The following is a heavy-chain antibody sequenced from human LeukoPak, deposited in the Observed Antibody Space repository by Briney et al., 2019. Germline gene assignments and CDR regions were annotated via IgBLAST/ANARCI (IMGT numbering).Heavy chain of an antibody. Sequence: PGGSLRLSCAASGFTFSTYAMHWVRQAPGKGLEYVSAISSNGGSTYYANSVKGRFTISRDNSKKTLYLQMGSLRTEDMAVYYCARTPEFCSGGSRYSEGYFDYWGQGTLVTVSS. CDR3: ARTPEFCSGGSRYSEGYFDY. J-gene: IGHJ4*02. CDR2: ISSNGGST. V-gene: IGHV3-64*01. CDR1: GFTFSTYA. D-gene: IGHD2-15*01.